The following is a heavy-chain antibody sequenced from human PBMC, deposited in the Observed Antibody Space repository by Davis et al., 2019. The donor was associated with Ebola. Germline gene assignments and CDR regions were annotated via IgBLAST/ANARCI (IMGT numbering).Heavy chain of an antibody. CDR1: GFTFDDYA. CDR3: VRGESETYNFDY. J-gene: IGHJ4*02. D-gene: IGHD5-24*01. Sequence: SLKISCAASGFTFDDYAMHWVRQAPGKGLEWVSGISWNSGSIGYADSVKGRFTISRDNANNSLYLQMSSLRAGDTAVYHCVRGESETYNFDYWGQGTLVTVSS. CDR2: ISWNSGSI. V-gene: IGHV3-9*01.